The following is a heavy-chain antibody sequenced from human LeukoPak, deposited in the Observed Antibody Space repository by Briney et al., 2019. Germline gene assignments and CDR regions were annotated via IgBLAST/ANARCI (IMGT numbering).Heavy chain of an antibody. J-gene: IGHJ5*02. D-gene: IGHD2-2*01. CDR2: IYYSGST. CDR3: ARRGYCSSTSCYATYDWFDP. CDR1: GGSISSYY. Sequence: SETLSLTCTVSGGSISSYYWSWIRQPPGKGLEWIGYIYYSGSTNYSPSLKSRVTISVDTSKNQFSLKLSSVTAADTAVYYCARRGYCSSTSCYATYDWFDPWGQGTLVTVSS. V-gene: IGHV4-59*08.